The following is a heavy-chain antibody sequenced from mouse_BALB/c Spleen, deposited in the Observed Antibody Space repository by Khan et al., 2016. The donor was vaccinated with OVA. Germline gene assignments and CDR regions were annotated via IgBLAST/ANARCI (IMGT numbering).Heavy chain of an antibody. Sequence: QIQLVQSGPELKKPGETVKISCKASGFTFTNYGMNWLKQAPGEGLKWMGWINTYTGEPTHADDFKGRFAFSLETSASTAYLQINNLKNEDAATCFCASHGYWYFDVWGAGTTVTVSS. V-gene: IGHV9-3-1*01. J-gene: IGHJ1*01. CDR1: GFTFTNYG. CDR2: INTYTGEP. CDR3: ASHGYWYFDV.